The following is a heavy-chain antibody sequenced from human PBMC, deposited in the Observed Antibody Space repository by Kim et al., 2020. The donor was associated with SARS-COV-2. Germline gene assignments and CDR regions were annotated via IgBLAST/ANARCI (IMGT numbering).Heavy chain of an antibody. D-gene: IGHD3-10*01. CDR2: ISYDGSNK. CDR3: ARGGYYGSGSYYGSDY. CDR1: GFTFSSYA. Sequence: GGSLRLSCAASGFTFSSYAMHWVRQAPGKGLGWVAVISYDGSNKYYADSVKGRFTISRDNSKNTLYLQMNSLRAEDTAVYYCARGGYYGSGSYYGSDYWGQGTLVTVSS. V-gene: IGHV3-30-3*01. J-gene: IGHJ4*02.